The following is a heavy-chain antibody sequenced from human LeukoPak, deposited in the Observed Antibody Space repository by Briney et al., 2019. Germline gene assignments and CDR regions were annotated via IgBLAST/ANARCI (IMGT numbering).Heavy chain of an antibody. CDR3: ARDRATKGMDV. CDR1: GGPISSYY. V-gene: IGHV4-59*12. CDR2: IYYSGST. Sequence: SETLSLTCTVSGGPISSYYWSWIRQPPGKGLEWIGYIYYSGSTYYNPPLKSRVTISVDTSKNQFSLKLSSVTAADTAVYYCARDRATKGMDVWGQGTTVTVSS. D-gene: IGHD2-8*01. J-gene: IGHJ6*02.